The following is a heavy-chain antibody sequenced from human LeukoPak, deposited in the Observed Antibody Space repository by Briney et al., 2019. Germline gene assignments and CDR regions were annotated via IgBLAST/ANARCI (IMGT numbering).Heavy chain of an antibody. CDR3: AIHEYSSSYWYFDL. V-gene: IGHV3-48*01. CDR1: GFTFSSYS. CDR2: ISSSSSTI. J-gene: IGHJ2*01. D-gene: IGHD6-6*01. Sequence: PGGSLRLSCAASGFTFSSYSMNWVRQAPGKGLEWASYISSSSSTIYYADSVKGRFTISRDNAKNSLYPQMNSLRAEDTAVYYCAIHEYSSSYWYFDLWGRGTLVTVSS.